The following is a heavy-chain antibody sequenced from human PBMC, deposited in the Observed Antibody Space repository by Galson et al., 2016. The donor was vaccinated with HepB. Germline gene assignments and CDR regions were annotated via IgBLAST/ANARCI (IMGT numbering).Heavy chain of an antibody. CDR1: GFSIYV. Sequence: SLRLSCAASGFSIYVMSWVRQAPGKGLEWVATFSGSDGSTFYGDSVKGRFIISRDSSKTTLFLQMNSLRVEDTAVYYCAKDLHPEIARSSSDFWRGHARRQSEGDYDMDVWGQGTTVTVSS. D-gene: IGHD3-3*01. J-gene: IGHJ6*02. CDR3: AKDLHPEIARSSSDFWRGHARRQSEGDYDMDV. CDR2: FSGSDGST. V-gene: IGHV3-23*01.